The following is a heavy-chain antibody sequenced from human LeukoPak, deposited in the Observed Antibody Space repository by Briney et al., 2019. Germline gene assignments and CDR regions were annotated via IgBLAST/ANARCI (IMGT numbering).Heavy chain of an antibody. Sequence: GGSLRLSCAASGFTFSSYAMHWVRQAPGKGLEWVAVISYDGSNKYYADSVKGRFTIPRDNSKNTLYLQMNSLRAEDTAVYYCARVGPRAFDIWGQGTMVTVSS. CDR2: ISYDGSNK. CDR1: GFTFSSYA. CDR3: ARVGPRAFDI. V-gene: IGHV3-30-3*01. J-gene: IGHJ3*02.